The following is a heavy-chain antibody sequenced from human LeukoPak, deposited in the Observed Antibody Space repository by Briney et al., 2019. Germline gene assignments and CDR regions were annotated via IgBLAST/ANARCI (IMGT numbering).Heavy chain of an antibody. CDR1: GGSISSYY. J-gene: IGHJ3*02. CDR2: IYYSGST. V-gene: IGHV4-59*08. Sequence: SQTLSLTCTVSGGSISSYYWSWIRQPPGKGLEWIGYIYYSGSTNYNPSLKSRVTISVDTSKNQFSLKLSSVTAADTAVYYCARADSSGYYYRGDAFDIWGQGTMVTVSS. CDR3: ARADSSGYYYRGDAFDI. D-gene: IGHD3-22*01.